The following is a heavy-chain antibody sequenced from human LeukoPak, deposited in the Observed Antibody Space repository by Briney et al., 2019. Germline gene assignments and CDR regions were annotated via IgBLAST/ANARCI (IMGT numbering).Heavy chain of an antibody. CDR1: GVSFSNYA. CDR3: ARDTYGHDY. J-gene: IGHJ4*02. V-gene: IGHV3-30*04. CDR2: ISYHGSNK. D-gene: IGHD3-10*01. Sequence: GGSLRLSCVASGVSFSNYAMHWVRQAPGKGLEWVALISYHGSNKYYADPVKGRFTISRDNSKNTLYLQMNSLRVDDTAIYYCARDTYGHDYWGQGTLVTVSS.